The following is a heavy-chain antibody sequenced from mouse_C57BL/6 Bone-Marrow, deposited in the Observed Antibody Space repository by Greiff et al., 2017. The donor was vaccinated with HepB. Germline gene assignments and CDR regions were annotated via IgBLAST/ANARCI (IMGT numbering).Heavy chain of an antibody. CDR2: IDPSDSYT. J-gene: IGHJ3*01. V-gene: IGHV1-69*01. CDR3: AREGWLLRFAY. D-gene: IGHD2-3*01. Sequence: VQLQQSGAELARPGASVKLSCKASGYTFTSYWMHWVKQRPGQGLEWIGEIDPSDSYTNYNQKFKGKSTLTVDKSSSTAYMQLSSLTSEDSAVYYCAREGWLLRFAYWGQGTLVTVSA. CDR1: GYTFTSYW.